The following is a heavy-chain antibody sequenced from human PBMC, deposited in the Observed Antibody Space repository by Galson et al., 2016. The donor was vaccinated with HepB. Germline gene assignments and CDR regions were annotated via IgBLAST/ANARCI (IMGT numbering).Heavy chain of an antibody. J-gene: IGHJ4*02. D-gene: IGHD3-3*01. CDR1: GFRFSSYV. CDR3: AKEGTIFGMIPYGVDV. CDR2: INGGGGIT. V-gene: IGHV3-23*01. Sequence: SLRLSCAASGFRFSSYVMSWVHQAPGKGLDWVSSINGGGGITYYADSVKGRFTISRDNSKNTVYLQMNSLRAEDTAVYYCAKEGTIFGMIPYGVDVWGQGTLVTVSS.